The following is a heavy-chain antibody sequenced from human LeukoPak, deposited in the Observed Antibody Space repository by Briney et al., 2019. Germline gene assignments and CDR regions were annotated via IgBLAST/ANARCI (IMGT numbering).Heavy chain of an antibody. CDR3: ASRTHYYDSSGYFDY. CDR1: GGSISSYY. D-gene: IGHD3-22*01. Sequence: SETLSLTCTVSGGSISSYYWSWIRQPAGKGLEWIGRICTSGSTNYNPSLKSRVTMSVDTSKNQFSLKLSSVTAADTAVYYCASRTHYYDSSGYFDYWGQGTLVTVSS. CDR2: ICTSGST. J-gene: IGHJ4*02. V-gene: IGHV4-4*07.